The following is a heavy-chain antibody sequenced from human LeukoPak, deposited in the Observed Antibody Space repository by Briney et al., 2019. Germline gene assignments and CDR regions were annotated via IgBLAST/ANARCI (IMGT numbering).Heavy chain of an antibody. CDR3: AREYHRFYYYYMDV. Sequence: SETLSLTCAVYGGSFSGYYWSWIRQPPGKGLEWIGEINHGGSTNYNPSLKSRLTISVDTSKNQFSLKLSSVTAADTAVYYCAREYHRFYYYYMDVWGKGTTVTVSS. J-gene: IGHJ6*03. CDR2: INHGGST. CDR1: GGSFSGYY. D-gene: IGHD2-2*01. V-gene: IGHV4-34*01.